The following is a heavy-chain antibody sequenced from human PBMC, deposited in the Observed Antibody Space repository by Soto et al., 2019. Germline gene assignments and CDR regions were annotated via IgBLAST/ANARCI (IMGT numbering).Heavy chain of an antibody. D-gene: IGHD4-17*01. V-gene: IGHV1-69*13. CDR1: GGAFSSYA. CDR2: IIPIFGTA. J-gene: IGHJ5*02. CDR3: ARGLATVVTPKGNWFDP. Sequence: GGSVKGCCKASGGAFSSYAISLVRQAPGQGLEWMGGIIPIFGTANYAQKFQGRVTITADESTSTAYMELSSLRSEDTAVYYCARGLATVVTPKGNWFDPWGQGTLVTVSS.